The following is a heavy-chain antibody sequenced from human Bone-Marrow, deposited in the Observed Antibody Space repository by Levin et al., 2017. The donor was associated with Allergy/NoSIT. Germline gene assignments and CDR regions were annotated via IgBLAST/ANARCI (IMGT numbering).Heavy chain of an antibody. CDR2: ISSSGSYT. Sequence: GGSLRLSCAASGLTFQTYSMNWVRQAPGKGLEWVSSISSSGSYTYYVDSVKGRFTISRDNVKSSVYLQMSRLRDEDTAVYYCAGAPTIFARPDSWGQGTLVTVSS. V-gene: IGHV3-21*06. CDR3: AGAPTIFARPDS. J-gene: IGHJ4*02. D-gene: IGHD3-3*01. CDR1: GLTFQTYS.